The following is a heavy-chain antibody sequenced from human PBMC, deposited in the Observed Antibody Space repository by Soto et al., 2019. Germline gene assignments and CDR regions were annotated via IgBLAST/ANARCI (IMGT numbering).Heavy chain of an antibody. CDR1: GFTFSSYA. CDR3: AKGPYSGYHYYFDY. CDR2: ISGSGGST. D-gene: IGHD5-12*01. J-gene: IGHJ4*02. V-gene: IGHV3-23*01. Sequence: PGGSLRLSCAASGFTFSSYAMSWVRQAPGKWLEWVSAISGSGGSTYYADSVKGRFTISRDNSKNTLYLQMNSLRAEDTAVYYCAKGPYSGYHYYFDYWGQGXLVTVYS.